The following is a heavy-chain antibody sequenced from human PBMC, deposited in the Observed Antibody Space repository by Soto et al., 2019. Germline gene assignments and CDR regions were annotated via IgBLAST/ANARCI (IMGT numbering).Heavy chain of an antibody. CDR1: GFSLSTSGVG. V-gene: IGHV2-5*01. CDR2: IYWNDDK. D-gene: IGHD6-19*01. Sequence: SGPTLVNPTQTLTLTCTFCGFSLSTSGVGVGWIRQPPGKALEWLGFIYWNDDKRYSPSLKSMLTITKDTSKNQVVLTMTNMDPVDTATYYCAKSGSSGLYGCFDPWGQGTLVTVS. J-gene: IGHJ5*02. CDR3: AKSGSSGLYGCFDP.